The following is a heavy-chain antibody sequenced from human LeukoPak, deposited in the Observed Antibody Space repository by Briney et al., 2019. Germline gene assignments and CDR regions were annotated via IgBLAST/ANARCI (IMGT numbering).Heavy chain of an antibody. V-gene: IGHV4-39*07. Sequence: SSETLSLTCTVSGGSISSSSYYWGWIRQPPGKGLEWIGSIYYSGSTYYNPSLKSRVTISVDTPKNQFSLNLSSVTAADTAVYYCARVEYSRDFDYWGQGTLVTVSS. CDR2: IYYSGST. CDR3: ARVEYSRDFDY. D-gene: IGHD6-6*01. CDR1: GGSISSSSYY. J-gene: IGHJ4*02.